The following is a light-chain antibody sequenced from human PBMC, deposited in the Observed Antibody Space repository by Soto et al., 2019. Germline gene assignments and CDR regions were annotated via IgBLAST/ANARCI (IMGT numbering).Light chain of an antibody. CDR1: QSVSSN. V-gene: IGKV3-15*01. CDR2: GAY. Sequence: EIVMTQSPATRYVSPGQTANLSCXXSQSVSSNLAWYQQKPGQAPRLLIYGAYTRAAGVPARFSGSGSGTEFTLTITSLQSEDIALYYCQQYNIWPLITFGQGTRLEI. CDR3: QQYNIWPLIT. J-gene: IGKJ5*01.